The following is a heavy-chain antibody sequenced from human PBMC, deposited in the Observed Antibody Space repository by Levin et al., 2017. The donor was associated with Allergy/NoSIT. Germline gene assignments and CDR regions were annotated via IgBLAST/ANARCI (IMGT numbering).Heavy chain of an antibody. Sequence: GGSLRLSCAASGFTFSSYGMHWVRQAPGKGLEWVAVIWYDGSNKYYADSVKGRFTISRDNSKNTLYLQMNSLRAEDTAVYYCARDGYGSGSPSGYFDLWGRGTLVTVSS. D-gene: IGHD3-10*01. V-gene: IGHV3-33*01. CDR1: GFTFSSYG. J-gene: IGHJ2*01. CDR2: IWYDGSNK. CDR3: ARDGYGSGSPSGYFDL.